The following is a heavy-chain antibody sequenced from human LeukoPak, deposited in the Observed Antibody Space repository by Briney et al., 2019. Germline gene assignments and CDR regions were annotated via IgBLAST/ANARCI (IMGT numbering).Heavy chain of an antibody. CDR2: FIPIFRAA. V-gene: IGHV1-69*06. D-gene: IGHD1-26*01. J-gene: IGHJ4*02. CDR3: ATVYSGSYYFDY. Sequence: GASVKVSCKASGGTFSSDAISWVRQAPGQGLECVGVFIPIFRAASYAQELQGRVTITANKSASTVYMELSSLRSDDTAVYYCATVYSGSYYFDYWGQGTLVTVSS. CDR1: GGTFSSDA.